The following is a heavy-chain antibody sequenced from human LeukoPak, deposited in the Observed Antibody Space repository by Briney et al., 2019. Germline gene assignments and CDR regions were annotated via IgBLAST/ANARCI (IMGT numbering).Heavy chain of an antibody. CDR1: GDSISRSSYY. D-gene: IGHD3-10*01. V-gene: IGHV4-39*07. Sequence: MSSGTLSLTCTVSGDSISRSSYYWGWIRQPPGKGLEWIGEINHSGSTNYNPSLKSRVTISVDTSKNQFSLKLSSVTAADTAVYYCARLRGYYGSGRWFDXWGXXTLXTV. CDR2: INHSGST. J-gene: IGHJ5*02. CDR3: ARLRGYYGSGRWFDX.